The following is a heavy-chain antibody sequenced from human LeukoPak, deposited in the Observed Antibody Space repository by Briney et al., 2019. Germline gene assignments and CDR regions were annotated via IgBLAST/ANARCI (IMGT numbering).Heavy chain of an antibody. CDR3: ARDVYAILTGYSYYFDY. Sequence: GGSLRLSCAASGFTFSSYAMHWVRQAPGKGLEWVAVISYDGSNKYYADSVKGRFTISRDNSKNTLYLQMNSLRAEDTAVYYCARDVYAILTGYSYYFDYWGQGTLVTVSS. CDR1: GFTFSSYA. J-gene: IGHJ4*02. CDR2: ISYDGSNK. D-gene: IGHD3-9*01. V-gene: IGHV3-30-3*01.